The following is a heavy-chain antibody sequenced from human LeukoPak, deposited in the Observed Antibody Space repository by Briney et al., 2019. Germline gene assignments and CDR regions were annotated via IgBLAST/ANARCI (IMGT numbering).Heavy chain of an antibody. CDR2: INHSGSA. D-gene: IGHD2-2*01. J-gene: IGHJ4*02. Sequence: PSETLSLTCAVSGGSFSGYYWSWIRQPPGKGREWIGEINHSGSANYNPSPKSRVTISVDTSRNQFSLKRSSVTAADTAVYYCARGPSRYCSSTSCPKTLFDYWGQGTLVTVSS. V-gene: IGHV4-34*01. CDR1: GGSFSGYY. CDR3: ARGPSRYCSSTSCPKTLFDY.